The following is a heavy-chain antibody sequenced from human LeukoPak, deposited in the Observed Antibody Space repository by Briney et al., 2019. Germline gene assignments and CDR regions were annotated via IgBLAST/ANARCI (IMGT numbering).Heavy chain of an antibody. CDR1: GGTFSSYA. Sequence: SSVKISCKASGGTFSSYAISWVRQAPGQGLEWMGGIIPIFGTANYAQKFQGRVTITADESTSTAYMELSSLRSEDTAVYYCAREFPYCSGGSCYPTFDYWGQGTLVTVSS. CDR2: IIPIFGTA. CDR3: AREFPYCSGGSCYPTFDY. J-gene: IGHJ4*02. D-gene: IGHD2-15*01. V-gene: IGHV1-69*01.